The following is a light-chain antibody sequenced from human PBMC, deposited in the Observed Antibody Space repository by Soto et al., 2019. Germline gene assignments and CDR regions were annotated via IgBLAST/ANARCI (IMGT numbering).Light chain of an antibody. CDR2: KAS. V-gene: IGKV1-5*03. CDR3: QQGFT. CDR1: QSISSW. Sequence: DIQMTQSPSTLSASVGDRVTITCRASQSISSWLAWYQQKPGKAPKLLIYKASSLESGVPSRFSGSGSGTEFTLTISSLQPDDFATYYCQQGFTFGPGTKVHIK. J-gene: IGKJ3*01.